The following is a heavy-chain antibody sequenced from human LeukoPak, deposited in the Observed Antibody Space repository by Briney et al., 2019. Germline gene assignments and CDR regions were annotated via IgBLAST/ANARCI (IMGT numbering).Heavy chain of an antibody. J-gene: IGHJ4*02. CDR3: AGFWYYGSGSYPLDY. CDR2: IRYDGSNK. V-gene: IGHV3-30*02. Sequence: GGSLRLSCAASGFTFSSYGMHWVRQAPGKGLEWVAFIRYDGSNKYYADSVKGRFTISRDNSKNTLYLQMNSLRAEDTAVYCCAGFWYYGSGSYPLDYWGQGTLVTVSS. CDR1: GFTFSSYG. D-gene: IGHD3-10*01.